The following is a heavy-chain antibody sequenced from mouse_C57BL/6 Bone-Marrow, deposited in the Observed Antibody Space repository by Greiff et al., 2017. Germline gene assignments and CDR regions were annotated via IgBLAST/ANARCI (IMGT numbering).Heavy chain of an antibody. Sequence: EVMLVESGGGLVKPGGSLKLSCAASGFTFSDYGMHWVRQAPEKGLEWVAYISSGSSTIYYADTVKGRVTISRDNATNTLLLQMTSLRSEDTAMYYCARGYSNYFAWFAYWGQGTLVTVSA. D-gene: IGHD2-5*01. V-gene: IGHV5-17*01. CDR1: GFTFSDYG. CDR3: ARGYSNYFAWFAY. CDR2: ISSGSSTI. J-gene: IGHJ3*01.